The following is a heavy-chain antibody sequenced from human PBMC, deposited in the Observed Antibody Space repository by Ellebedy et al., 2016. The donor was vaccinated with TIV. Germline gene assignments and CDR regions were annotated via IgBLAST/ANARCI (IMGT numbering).Heavy chain of an antibody. V-gene: IGHV3-23*01. J-gene: IGHJ4*02. Sequence: GGSLRLSXAASGFLFSNYAMAWVRQAPGTGLTWISSISASGGETHYAEPVRGRFTISRDNSRKTVYLQMTSLRVEDMGLYYCARDGVGHVWGQGTLVTVSS. CDR2: ISASGGET. CDR3: ARDGVGHV. D-gene: IGHD3-3*01. CDR1: GFLFSNYA.